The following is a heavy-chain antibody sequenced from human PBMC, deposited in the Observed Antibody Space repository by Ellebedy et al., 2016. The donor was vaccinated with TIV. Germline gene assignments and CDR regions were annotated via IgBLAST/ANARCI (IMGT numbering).Heavy chain of an antibody. CDR2: IRSSANDYAT. D-gene: IGHD5-12*01. V-gene: IGHV3-73*01. J-gene: IGHJ4*02. CDR3: TSYPGGYGPAFAY. Sequence: PGGSLRLSCAASGFSFSGSAMHWVRQASGKGLEWVGRIRSSANDYATAYGTSMEGRFAISRDDSRSTAYLQMSGLRTEDTAVYYCTSYPGGYGPAFAYWGQGTPVVVSS. CDR1: GFSFSGSA.